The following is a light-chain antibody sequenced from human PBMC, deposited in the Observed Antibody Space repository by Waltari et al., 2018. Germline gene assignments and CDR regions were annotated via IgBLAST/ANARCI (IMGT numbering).Light chain of an antibody. CDR1: GPNTGSNA. CDR3: AAWDDSLNRV. Sequence: QSVLPQPPSASGTPGQRVTISCSGSGPNTGSNAVSWYQQLPGTAPKILIYSNSLRPSGVPDRFSGSKSGTSASLAISGLQSEDEADYYCAAWDDSLNRVFGGGTKLTVL. J-gene: IGLJ2*01. V-gene: IGLV1-44*01. CDR2: SNS.